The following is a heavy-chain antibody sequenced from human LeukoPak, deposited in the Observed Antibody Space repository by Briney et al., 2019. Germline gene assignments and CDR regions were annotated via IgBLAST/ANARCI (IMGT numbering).Heavy chain of an antibody. V-gene: IGHV3-66*01. CDR3: ASPIRLGELSLRY. D-gene: IGHD3-16*02. CDR2: IYSGGST. Sequence: GGSLRLSCAASGFTFSNSAMNWVRQAPGKGLEWVSVIYSGGSTYYADSVKGRFTISRDNSKNTLYLQMNSLRAEDAAVYYCASPIRLGELSLRYWGQGTLVTVSS. J-gene: IGHJ4*02. CDR1: GFTFSNSA.